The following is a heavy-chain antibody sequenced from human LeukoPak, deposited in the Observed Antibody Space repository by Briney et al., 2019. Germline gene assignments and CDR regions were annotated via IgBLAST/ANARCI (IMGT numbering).Heavy chain of an antibody. CDR2: IITVNGDT. D-gene: IGHD2-2*01. Sequence: SLEWMGWIITVNGDTKYSQKFQGRVTITRDTSASTAYMELSSLRSGDTAVYYCAIVPAAIFWGQGTLVTVSS. CDR3: AIVPAAIF. J-gene: IGHJ4*02. V-gene: IGHV1-3*04.